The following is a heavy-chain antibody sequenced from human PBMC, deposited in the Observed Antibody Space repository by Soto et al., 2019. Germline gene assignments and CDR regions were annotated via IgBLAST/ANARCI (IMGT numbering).Heavy chain of an antibody. V-gene: IGHV1-46*01. J-gene: IGHJ4*02. CDR2: INPSGGST. D-gene: IGHD3-3*01. CDR3: ARDLETGDYDFWET. Sequence: ASVKVSCKASGYTFTSYYMHWVRQAPGQGLEWMGIINPSGGSTSYAQKFQGRVNMTRDTSTSTVYMELRSLRSDDTAVYYCARDLETGDYDFWETWGQGTLVTVSS. CDR1: GYTFTSYY.